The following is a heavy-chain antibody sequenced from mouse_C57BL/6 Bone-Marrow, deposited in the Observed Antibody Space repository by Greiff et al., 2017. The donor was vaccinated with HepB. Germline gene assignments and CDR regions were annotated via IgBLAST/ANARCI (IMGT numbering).Heavy chain of an antibody. CDR1: GYSITSGYY. J-gene: IGHJ4*01. CDR3: ARDGRDYAMDY. CDR2: ISYDGSN. V-gene: IGHV3-6*01. Sequence: EVQRVESGPGLVKPSQSLSLTCSVTGYSITSGYYWNWIRQFPGNKLEWMGYISYDGSNNYNPSLKNRISITRDTSKNQFFLKLNSVTTEDTATYYCARDGRDYAMDYWGQGTSVTVSS. D-gene: IGHD4-1*01.